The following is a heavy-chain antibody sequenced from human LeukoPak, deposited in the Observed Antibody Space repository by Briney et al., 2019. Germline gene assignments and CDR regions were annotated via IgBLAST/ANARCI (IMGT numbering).Heavy chain of an antibody. CDR1: GGSISSSNW. V-gene: IGHV4-4*02. J-gene: IGHJ4*02. CDR3: ARQPGYCSGGSCRFDY. Sequence: SSGTLSLTCAVSGGSISSSNWWSWVRQPPGKGLEWIGEIYHSGSTNYNPSLKSRVTISVDTSKNQFSLKLSSVTAADTAVYYCARQPGYCSGGSCRFDYWGQGTLVTVSS. D-gene: IGHD2-15*01. CDR2: IYHSGST.